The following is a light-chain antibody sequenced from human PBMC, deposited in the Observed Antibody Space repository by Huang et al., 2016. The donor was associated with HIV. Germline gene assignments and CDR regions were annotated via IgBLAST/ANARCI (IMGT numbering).Light chain of an antibody. CDR3: QHFDNLALT. CDR1: QDISNY. Sequence: DIQMTQSPSSLSASVGDRVTITCQASQDISNYLNWYQQKPGKAPKLLIYDASNLETGVPSRFSGSGSGTDFTFTISSPQPEDIATYYCQHFDNLALTFGGGTKVQIK. CDR2: DAS. J-gene: IGKJ4*01. V-gene: IGKV1-33*01.